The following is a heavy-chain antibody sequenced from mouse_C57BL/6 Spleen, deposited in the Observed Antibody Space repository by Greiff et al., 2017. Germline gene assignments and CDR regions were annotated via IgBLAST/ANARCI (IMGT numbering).Heavy chain of an antibody. CDR1: GYSITSGYY. D-gene: IGHD4-1*01. CDR3: ARAQTGTSYWYFDV. Sequence: EVQLQQSGPGLVKPSQSLSLTCSVTGYSITSGYYWYWIRQFPGNKLEWMGYISYDGSNNYNPSLKNRISITRDTSKNQFFLKLNSVTTEDTATYYCARAQTGTSYWYFDVWGTGTTVTVSS. CDR2: ISYDGSN. J-gene: IGHJ1*03. V-gene: IGHV3-6*01.